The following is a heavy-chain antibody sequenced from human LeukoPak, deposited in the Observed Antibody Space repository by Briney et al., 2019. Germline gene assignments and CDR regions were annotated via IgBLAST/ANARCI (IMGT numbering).Heavy chain of an antibody. CDR1: GYTFTSYG. J-gene: IGHJ5*02. Sequence: ASVKVSCKASGYTFTSYGISWVRQATGQGLEWMGWMNPNSGNTGYAQKFQGRVTMTRNTSISTAYMELSSLRSEDTAVYYCAREYYYDSSAGGNWFDPWGQGTLVTVSS. CDR3: AREYYYDSSAGGNWFDP. CDR2: MNPNSGNT. D-gene: IGHD3-22*01. V-gene: IGHV1-8*02.